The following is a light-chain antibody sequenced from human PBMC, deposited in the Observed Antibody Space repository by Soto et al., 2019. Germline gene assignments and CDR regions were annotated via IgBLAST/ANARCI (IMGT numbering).Light chain of an antibody. V-gene: IGLV2-14*01. CDR1: SSDVGAYNY. CDR3: NSYTSSITLV. J-gene: IGLJ1*01. CDR2: EVS. Sequence: QSALTQPASVSGSPGQSITISCTGTSSDVGAYNYVSWYQQHPGKAPKLMIYEVSNRPSGVSDRFSGSKSANTASLTISGLQAEYETDYYCNSYTSSITLVFGTGTKLTVL.